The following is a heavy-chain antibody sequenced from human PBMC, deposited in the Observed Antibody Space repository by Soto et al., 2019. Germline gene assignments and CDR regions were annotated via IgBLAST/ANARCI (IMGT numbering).Heavy chain of an antibody. V-gene: IGHV4-39*01. CDR2: IYYSGNT. Sequence: QLQLQESGPGLVKPSETLSLTCTVSGGSISSRSYYWGWIRQPPGKGLEWIGSIYYSGNTYYNPSLQSRVTISVDTSKNQFPLSLTSVTAADTAVYYCARHKDTSSRYLLPDYWGQGTLVTVSS. CDR3: ARHKDTSSRYLLPDY. D-gene: IGHD2-2*01. J-gene: IGHJ4*02. CDR1: GGSISSRSYY.